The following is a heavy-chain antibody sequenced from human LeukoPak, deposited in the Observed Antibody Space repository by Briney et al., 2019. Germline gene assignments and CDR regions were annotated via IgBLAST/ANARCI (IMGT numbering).Heavy chain of an antibody. J-gene: IGHJ5*02. CDR1: GGTFSSYA. Sequence: GASVKVSCKASGGTFSSYAISWVRQAPGQGLEWMGGIIPIFGTANYAQKLQGRVTMTTDTSTSTAYMELRSLRSDDTAVYYCARDSPFFISSFDPWGQGTLVTVSS. D-gene: IGHD3-10*01. CDR3: ARDSPFFISSFDP. V-gene: IGHV1-69*05. CDR2: IIPIFGTA.